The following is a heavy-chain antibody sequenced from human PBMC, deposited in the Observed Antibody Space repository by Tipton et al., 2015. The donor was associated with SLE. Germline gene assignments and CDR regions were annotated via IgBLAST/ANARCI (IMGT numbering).Heavy chain of an antibody. CDR3: ARVGYCGGDCP. V-gene: IGHV4-4*07. CDR2: LYKSGNT. D-gene: IGHD2-21*01. CDR1: GDSIRRYH. Sequence: TLSLTCSVSGDSIRRYHWSWIRQSAGKGLEWIGRLYKSGNTNYNPYLQSRVTMSMDTSKNQLSLKLSSVTAADTAVYYCARVGYCGGDCPWGQGTLVTVS. J-gene: IGHJ5*02.